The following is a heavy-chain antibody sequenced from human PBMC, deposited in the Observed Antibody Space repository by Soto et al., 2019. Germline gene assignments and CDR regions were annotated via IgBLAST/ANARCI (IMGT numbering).Heavy chain of an antibody. CDR3: ARGAYDSSGYYLDY. Sequence: VPLSLTCGVDDECFSGYCWSWFRKPPGKGLEWIGEINHSGSTNYNPSLKSRVTISVDTSKNQFSLKLSSVTAADTAVYYCARGAYDSSGYYLDYWGQGTLVPVSS. V-gene: IGHV4-34*01. D-gene: IGHD3-22*01. CDR1: DECFSGYC. CDR2: INHSGST. J-gene: IGHJ4*02.